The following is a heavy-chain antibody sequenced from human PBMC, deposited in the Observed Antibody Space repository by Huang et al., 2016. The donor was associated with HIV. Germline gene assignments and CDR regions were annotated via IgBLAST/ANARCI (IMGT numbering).Heavy chain of an antibody. J-gene: IGHJ4*02. CDR1: GYTFTHYW. D-gene: IGHD2-2*01. Sequence: EVQLVQSGVELKKPGESLKISCRAFGYTFTHYWIGWVRRMPGKGLEWMAILYPGEADTRYSPSFKGQGTISADKSVNTAYLQWGGLKASDTAIYYCARFSHKRSTHESGFGYWGQGTLVTVSS. V-gene: IGHV5-51*01. CDR3: ARFSHKRSTHESGFGY. CDR2: LYPGEADT.